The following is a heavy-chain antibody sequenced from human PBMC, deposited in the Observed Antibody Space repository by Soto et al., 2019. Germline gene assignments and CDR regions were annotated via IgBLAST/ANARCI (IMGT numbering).Heavy chain of an antibody. CDR1: GGSFSGYY. CDR2: INHSGST. Sequence: SETLSLTCAVYGGSFSGYYWSWIRQPPGKGLEWIGEINHSGSTNYNPSLKSRVTISVDTSKNQFSLKLSSVTAADTAVYYCARFKLGVAAKGGMDVWGQGTTVTVSS. J-gene: IGHJ6*02. V-gene: IGHV4-34*01. CDR3: ARFKLGVAAKGGMDV. D-gene: IGHD2-15*01.